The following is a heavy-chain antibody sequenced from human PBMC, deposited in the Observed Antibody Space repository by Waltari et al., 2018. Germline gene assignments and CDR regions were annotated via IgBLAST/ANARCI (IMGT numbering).Heavy chain of an antibody. Sequence: EVQLVESGGGLVQPGGSLRLSCAASGFSFRRYWMHWVRQAPGKGRVVVSRVNTDGSNTNYSDSVKGRFTISRDNAKNTLFLQMNSLRAEDTAVYYCAREFGVLDYYYGMDVWGQGTTVTVSS. CDR2: VNTDGSNT. J-gene: IGHJ6*02. D-gene: IGHD5-12*01. CDR3: AREFGVLDYYYGMDV. CDR1: GFSFRRYW. V-gene: IGHV3-74*01.